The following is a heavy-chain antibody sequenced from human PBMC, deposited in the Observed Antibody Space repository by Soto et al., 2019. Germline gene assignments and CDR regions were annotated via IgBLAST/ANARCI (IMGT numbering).Heavy chain of an antibody. CDR3: AKDLSGYGPSYDAFDI. CDR1: GFTFSSYA. CDR2: ISGSGGST. Sequence: GGSLRLSCAASGFTFSSYAMSWVRQAPGKGLEWVSAISGSGGSTYYADSVKGRFTISRDNSKNTLYLQMNSLRAEDTAVYYCAKDLSGYGPSYDAFDIWGQGTMVTVSS. V-gene: IGHV3-23*01. D-gene: IGHD5-12*01. J-gene: IGHJ3*02.